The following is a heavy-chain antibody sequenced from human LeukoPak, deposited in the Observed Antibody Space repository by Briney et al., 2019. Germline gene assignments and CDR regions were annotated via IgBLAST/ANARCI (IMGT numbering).Heavy chain of an antibody. D-gene: IGHD6-6*01. CDR2: IYYSGST. CDR1: GGSISSSSYY. V-gene: IGHV4-39*01. J-gene: IGHJ4*02. Sequence: LETLSLTCTVSGGSISSSSYYWGWIRQPPGKGLEWIGSIYYSGSTYYNPSLKSRVTISVDTSKNQFSLKLSSVTAADTAVYYCARPVPDGRYSSSPHNYYFDYWGQGTLVTVSS. CDR3: ARPVPDGRYSSSPHNYYFDY.